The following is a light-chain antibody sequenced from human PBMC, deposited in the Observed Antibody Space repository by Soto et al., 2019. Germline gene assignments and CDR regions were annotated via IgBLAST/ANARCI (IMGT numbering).Light chain of an antibody. V-gene: IGKV1-39*01. Sequence: DLQMTQSPSSLSASLVDRVTIXXRASQTVSSYLPWYHQKPGTAPRLXIAGASSVRTGGPPRFSGSGAGRDFTLTISSLRPEDIGIYFCQHSYRAPWTFGPGTKV. J-gene: IGKJ1*01. CDR2: GAS. CDR1: QTVSSY. CDR3: QHSYRAPWT.